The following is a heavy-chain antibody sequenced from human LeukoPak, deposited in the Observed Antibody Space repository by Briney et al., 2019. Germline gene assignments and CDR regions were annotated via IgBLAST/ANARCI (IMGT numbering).Heavy chain of an antibody. CDR1: GYXXXXXX. V-gene: IGHV5-51*01. CDR3: ASSRPGTTFDY. J-gene: IGHJ4*02. Sequence: GESLKISCKVSGYXXXXXXIXXXXXXPXXXXEXXGIIYAGDSDTRYSPSFQGQVTISADKSISTAYLQWNSLQASDTAMYFCASSRPGTTFDYWGQGTLVTVSS. D-gene: IGHD1-7*01. CDR2: IYAGDSDT.